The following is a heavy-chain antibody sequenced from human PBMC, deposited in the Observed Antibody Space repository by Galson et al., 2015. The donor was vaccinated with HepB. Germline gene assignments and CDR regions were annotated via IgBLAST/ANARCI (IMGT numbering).Heavy chain of an antibody. D-gene: IGHD4-17*01. CDR2: ISSSSSTI. Sequence: SLRLSCAASGFTFSSYSMNWVRQAPGKGLEWVSYISSSSSTIYYADSVKGRFTISRDNAKNSLYLQMNSLRAEDTAVYYCARAPGDYPWAYYFDYWGQGTLVTVSS. J-gene: IGHJ4*02. CDR3: ARAPGDYPWAYYFDY. V-gene: IGHV3-48*01. CDR1: GFTFSSYS.